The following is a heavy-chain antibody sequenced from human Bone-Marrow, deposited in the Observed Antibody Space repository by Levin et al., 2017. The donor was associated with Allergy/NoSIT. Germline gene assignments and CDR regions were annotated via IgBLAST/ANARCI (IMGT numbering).Heavy chain of an antibody. J-gene: IGHJ6*02. CDR3: ARVRSGSYRYGMDV. CDR1: GFTFSSYA. Sequence: GESLKISCAASGFTFSSYAMHWVRQAQGKGLEYVSAITSDGDSTYYANSVKGRFTISRDNSKNTLYLQMGSLRAEDMAVYYCARVRSGSYRYGMDVWGQGTTVTVSS. D-gene: IGHD1-26*01. V-gene: IGHV3-64*01. CDR2: ITSDGDST.